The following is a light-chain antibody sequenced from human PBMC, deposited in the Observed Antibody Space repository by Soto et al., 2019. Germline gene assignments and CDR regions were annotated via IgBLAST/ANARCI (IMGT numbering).Light chain of an antibody. Sequence: QSALTQPRSVSGSPGQSVTISCTGTSSDVGGYNYVSWYQQHPGKAPKLMIYDVSKRPSGVPDRFSGSKSGNTASLAISGRQAEDEADYYCCSYAGTIYVFGTGTKLTVL. V-gene: IGLV2-11*01. CDR2: DVS. CDR1: SSDVGGYNY. CDR3: CSYAGTIYV. J-gene: IGLJ1*01.